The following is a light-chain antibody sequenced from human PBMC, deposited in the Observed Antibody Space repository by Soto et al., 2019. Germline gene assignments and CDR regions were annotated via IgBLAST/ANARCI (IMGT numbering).Light chain of an antibody. J-gene: IGKJ1*01. V-gene: IGKV1-27*01. CDR3: QKYDDVAWT. Sequence: DIQMTQSPSSLSASVGDRVTITCRASQGISIYLAWYQQKPGKVPKVLIYATSTLQSGVPTRFSGSGSGTDFTLTIDSLQPEDAATYYCQKYDDVAWTFGQGTKVEIK. CDR2: ATS. CDR1: QGISIY.